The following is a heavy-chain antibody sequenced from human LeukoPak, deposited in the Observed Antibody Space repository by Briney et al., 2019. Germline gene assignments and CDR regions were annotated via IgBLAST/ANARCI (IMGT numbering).Heavy chain of an antibody. CDR2: INPNSGGT. D-gene: IGHD5-18*01. CDR3: ARGIQLWFPYFDY. CDR1: GYTFTGYY. J-gene: IGHJ4*02. V-gene: IGHV1-2*02. Sequence: ASVKVSCKASGYTFTGYYMHWVRQAPGQGLEWMGWINPNSGGTNYAQKFQGRVTMTRDTSISTAYMELSRLRSDDTAAYYCARGIQLWFPYFDYWGQGTLVTVSS.